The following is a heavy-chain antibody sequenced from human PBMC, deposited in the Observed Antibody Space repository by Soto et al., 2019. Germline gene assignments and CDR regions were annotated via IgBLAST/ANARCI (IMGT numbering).Heavy chain of an antibody. J-gene: IGHJ6*03. CDR2: ISSNGVGT. CDR3: ARRARPDFYYMDV. D-gene: IGHD6-6*01. CDR1: GFTLSGYA. V-gene: IGHV3-64*01. Sequence: EVQLAESGGGLAQPGGSLRLSCAASGFTLSGYAMDWVRQAPGKGLEYVSGISSNGVGTYYENSVQGRFTISRDNSKNTVYLQMGSLRPEDMAVYYCARRARPDFYYMDVWGKGTMVTVS.